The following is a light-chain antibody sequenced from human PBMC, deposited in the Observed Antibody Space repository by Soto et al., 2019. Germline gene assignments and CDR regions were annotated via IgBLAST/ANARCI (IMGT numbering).Light chain of an antibody. Sequence: EIVMSQSPATLSVSTGERATLSCRASQSVSSDLAWYQQKPGQAPRLLIWGASTRATGIPARFSGSRSGAEFTLTISSLQSEDFAVYYCQQYNNWPRTFGQGTKVDIK. CDR3: QQYNNWPRT. CDR1: QSVSSD. V-gene: IGKV3-15*01. J-gene: IGKJ1*01. CDR2: GAS.